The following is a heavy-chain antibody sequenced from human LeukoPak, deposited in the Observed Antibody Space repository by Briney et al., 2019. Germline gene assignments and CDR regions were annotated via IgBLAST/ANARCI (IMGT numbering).Heavy chain of an antibody. CDR1: GFTFSSYW. J-gene: IGHJ4*02. Sequence: PGGSLRLSCAASGFTFSSYWMHWVRQAPGKGLVWVSRINSDGSSTSYADSVKGRFTISRDNSKNTLYLQMNSLRAEDTAVYYCAKLSIVGTSYFDYWGQGTLVTVSS. CDR3: AKLSIVGTSYFDY. V-gene: IGHV3-74*01. D-gene: IGHD1-26*01. CDR2: INSDGSST.